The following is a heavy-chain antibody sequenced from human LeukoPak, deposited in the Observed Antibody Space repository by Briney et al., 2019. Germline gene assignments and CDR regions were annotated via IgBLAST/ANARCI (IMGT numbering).Heavy chain of an antibody. J-gene: IGHJ4*02. CDR1: GYTFTGYY. V-gene: IGHV1-2*02. CDR3: ARSGVLWNLAC. D-gene: IGHD1-1*01. Sequence: ASVKVSCKASGYTFTGYYMHWVRQAPGQGLEWMGWINPNSGGTNYAQKFQGRVTMTRDKSIRTAYMELSRLTSDDTAVYYCARSGVLWNLACWGQGTLVTVSS. CDR2: INPNSGGT.